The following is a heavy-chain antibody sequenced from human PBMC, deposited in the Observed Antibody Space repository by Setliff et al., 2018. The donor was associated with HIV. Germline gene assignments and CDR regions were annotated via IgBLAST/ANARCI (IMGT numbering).Heavy chain of an antibody. CDR2: IYHDGTT. J-gene: IGHJ4*02. CDR3: ASLNYYDSSGYYPH. D-gene: IGHD3-22*01. Sequence: PSDTLSLTCSVSGGSINTSSYYWAWVRQPPGNELEWIGSIYHDGTTHYRSSLRSRAAISIDTSKSQISLKVRSVTAADTAVYYCASLNYYDSSGYYPHWGQGTLVTVSS. V-gene: IGHV4-39*07. CDR1: GGSINTSSYY.